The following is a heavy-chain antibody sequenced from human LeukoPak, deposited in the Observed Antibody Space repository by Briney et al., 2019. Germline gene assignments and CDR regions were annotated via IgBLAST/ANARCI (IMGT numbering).Heavy chain of an antibody. V-gene: IGHV1-18*01. J-gene: IGHJ4*02. Sequence: ASVKVSCKASGYTFTSYGISWVRQAPGQGLGWVGWISAYNGNTNYAQKLQGRVTMTTYTSTSTAYMELRSLRSDDTAVYSRARVTLGYYDSSGYYSFDYWGQGPLVPVSS. CDR3: ARVTLGYYDSSGYYSFDY. D-gene: IGHD3-22*01. CDR2: ISAYNGNT. CDR1: GYTFTSYG.